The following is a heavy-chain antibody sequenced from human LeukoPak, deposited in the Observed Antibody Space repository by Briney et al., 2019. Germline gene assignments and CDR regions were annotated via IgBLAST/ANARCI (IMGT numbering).Heavy chain of an antibody. CDR2: IYPGYSDT. V-gene: IGHV5-51*01. J-gene: IGHJ4*02. Sequence: NRGESLKISFQTSGYSFTSYWIGWVRQMPGKGLEWVGSIYPGYSDTKYSPSFQGHVTISADKSITTAYLQWSSLKASDTAMYYCATQLHSAGWYLFDYWGQGSLVTVSS. D-gene: IGHD6-19*01. CDR3: ATQLHSAGWYLFDY. CDR1: GYSFTSYW.